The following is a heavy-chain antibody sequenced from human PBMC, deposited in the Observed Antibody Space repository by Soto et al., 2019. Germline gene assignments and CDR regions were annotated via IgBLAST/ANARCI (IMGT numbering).Heavy chain of an antibody. CDR2: ISGSGGST. Sequence: PGGSLRLSCAASGFTFSSYAMSWVRQAPGKGLEWVSAISGSGGSTYYADSVKGRFTISRDNSKNTLYLQMNSLRAEDTAVYYCAKDEYSYGYYYYGMDVWGQGTTVTVSS. CDR3: AKDEYSYGYYYYGMDV. D-gene: IGHD5-18*01. J-gene: IGHJ6*02. CDR1: GFTFSSYA. V-gene: IGHV3-23*01.